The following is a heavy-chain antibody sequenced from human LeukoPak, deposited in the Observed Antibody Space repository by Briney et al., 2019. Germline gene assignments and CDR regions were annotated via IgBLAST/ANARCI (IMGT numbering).Heavy chain of an antibody. J-gene: IGHJ3*02. CDR1: GFTFSTYS. CDR3: ARGGEYDILTGYYTAFDI. V-gene: IGHV3-21*01. CDR2: ISSSTSYI. D-gene: IGHD3-9*01. Sequence: GGSLRPSCAASGFTFSTYSMNWVRQAPGKGLEWVSSISSSTSYIYYADSVKGRFTISRDNAKNSLYLQMNSLRAEDTAVYYCARGGEYDILTGYYTAFDIWGQGTMVTVSS.